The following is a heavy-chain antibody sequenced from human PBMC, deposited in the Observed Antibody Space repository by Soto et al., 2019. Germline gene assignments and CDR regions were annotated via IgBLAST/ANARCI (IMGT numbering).Heavy chain of an antibody. Sequence: QLPLQESGPGLVKPSETLSLTCTVSSASISSNTYYWGWIRQPPGRGLEWIASIYYRGTTYYKPSLKSRLTISVDTSKNQFSLKLGSVTAADTAVYYCTGHSSGSPIGWGQGTLVTVSS. CDR2: IYYRGTT. V-gene: IGHV4-39*01. J-gene: IGHJ4*02. D-gene: IGHD6-19*01. CDR3: TGHSSGSPIG. CDR1: SASISSNTYY.